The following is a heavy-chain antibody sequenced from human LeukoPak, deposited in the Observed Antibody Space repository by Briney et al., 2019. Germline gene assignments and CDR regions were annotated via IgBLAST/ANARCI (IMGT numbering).Heavy chain of an antibody. J-gene: IGHJ4*02. Sequence: SETLSLTCTVSGDSFSSVTDYWAWIREPPGKGLEWIASGDYSGGTYYNPSLESRVAISADMSKNQFSLKLTSVTGADTAVYYCAGERGEEYSSGWYKRNYFDNWGQGIRVTVSS. CDR2: GDYSGGT. V-gene: IGHV4-39*07. CDR1: GDSFSSVTDY. D-gene: IGHD6-19*01. CDR3: AGERGEEYSSGWYKRNYFDN.